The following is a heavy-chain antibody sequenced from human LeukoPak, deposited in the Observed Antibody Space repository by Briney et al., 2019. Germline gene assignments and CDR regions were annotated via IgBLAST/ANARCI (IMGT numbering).Heavy chain of an antibody. CDR1: GFTFSTYA. CDR2: ISYDGGGT. Sequence: GGSLRLSCAASGFTFSTYAVHWVRQAPGKGLEYVSAISYDGGGTYYATSLKGIFSISRDNSKNTLYLQMGSLRAEDMAVYYCARVKFGTDRGGGLDVWGQGTMVTVSS. J-gene: IGHJ3*01. D-gene: IGHD2-15*01. V-gene: IGHV3-64*01. CDR3: ARVKFGTDRGGGLDV.